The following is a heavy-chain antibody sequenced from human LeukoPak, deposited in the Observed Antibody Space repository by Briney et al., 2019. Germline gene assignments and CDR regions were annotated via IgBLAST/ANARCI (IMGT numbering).Heavy chain of an antibody. CDR2: MYHSGYS. V-gene: IGHV4-38-2*02. D-gene: IGHD6-13*01. J-gene: IGHJ4*02. Sequence: SETLSLTCSVSGYSISSGHYWGWIRQPPGKGLEWIGSMYHSGYSYYNPSLKSRVTISIDTSMNQFSLKLSTVTAADTAVYYCARGYTSSWYVFDYWGQGTLVTVSS. CDR3: ARGYTSSWYVFDY. CDR1: GYSISSGHY.